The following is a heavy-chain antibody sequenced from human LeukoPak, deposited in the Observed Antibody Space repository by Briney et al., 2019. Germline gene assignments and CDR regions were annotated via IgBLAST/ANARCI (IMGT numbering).Heavy chain of an antibody. CDR2: INAGNGNT. D-gene: IGHD6-6*01. CDR3: AREEMYSSSTRPDY. Sequence: ASVKVSCKTSGYTFTSYAMHWVRQAPGQRLEWMGWINAGNGNTKYSQKFQGRVTITRDTSASTAYMELSSLRSEDTAVYYCAREEMYSSSTRPDYWGQGTLVTVSS. V-gene: IGHV1-3*01. CDR1: GYTFTSYA. J-gene: IGHJ4*02.